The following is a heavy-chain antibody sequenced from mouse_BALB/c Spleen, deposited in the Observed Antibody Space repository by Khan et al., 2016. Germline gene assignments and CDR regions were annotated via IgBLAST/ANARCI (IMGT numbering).Heavy chain of an antibody. CDR3: ARAWYSMDY. V-gene: IGHV1-9*01. Sequence: QVQLQQSGAELMKPGASVKISCKATGYTFSNYWIEWVKQRPGHGLEWIGDILPGNANSNYNENLKGKATLTADTSSNTAYMQLSSLTSEDSAVCYCARAWYSMDYWGQGTSVTVSS. CDR1: GYTFSNYW. J-gene: IGHJ4*01. CDR2: ILPGNANS.